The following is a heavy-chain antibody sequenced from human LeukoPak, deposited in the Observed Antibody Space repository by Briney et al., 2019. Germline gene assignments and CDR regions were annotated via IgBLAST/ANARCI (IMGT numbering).Heavy chain of an antibody. Sequence: GGTLRLSCAASGFTFSSYSMNWVRQAPGKGLEWVSSISSSSTYIYYADSVKGRFTISRDNAKNSLYLQMNSLRADDTAVYYCARVAEAAAFDYWGQGTLVTVSS. D-gene: IGHD6-13*01. CDR2: ISSSSTYI. CDR1: GFTFSSYS. V-gene: IGHV3-21*01. CDR3: ARVAEAAAFDY. J-gene: IGHJ4*02.